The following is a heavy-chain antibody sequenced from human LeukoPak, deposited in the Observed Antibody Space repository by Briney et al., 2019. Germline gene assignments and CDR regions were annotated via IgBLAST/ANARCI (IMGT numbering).Heavy chain of an antibody. V-gene: IGHV1-2*02. Sequence: ASVKVSCKASGYTFTGYYMHWVRQAPGQGLEWMGWINPNSGGANYAQKFQGRVTMTRDTSISTAYMELSSLRAEDTAVYCCAELGITMIGGVWGKGTTVTISS. CDR1: GYTFTGYY. D-gene: IGHD3-10*02. J-gene: IGHJ6*04. CDR2: INPNSGGA. CDR3: AELGITMIGGV.